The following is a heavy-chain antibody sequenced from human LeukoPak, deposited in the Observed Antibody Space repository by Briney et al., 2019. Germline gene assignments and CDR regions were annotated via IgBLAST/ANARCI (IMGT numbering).Heavy chain of an antibody. J-gene: IGHJ4*02. Sequence: SETLSLTCTVSGGSISSYYWSWIRQPAGKGLEWIGRIYTSGSTNYNPSLKSRVTMSVDTSKNQFSLKLSSVTAADTAVYYCARALYYYGSGSYQPYYFDYWGQGTLVTVSS. CDR2: IYTSGST. CDR3: ARALYYYGSGSYQPYYFDY. CDR1: GGSISSYY. D-gene: IGHD3-10*01. V-gene: IGHV4-4*07.